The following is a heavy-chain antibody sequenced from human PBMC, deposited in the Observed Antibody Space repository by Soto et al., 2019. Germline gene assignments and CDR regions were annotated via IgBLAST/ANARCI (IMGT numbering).Heavy chain of an antibody. D-gene: IGHD2-15*01. CDR2: ISASAGST. V-gene: IGHV3-23*01. CDR3: ARGNGGSYYSAFNI. CDR1: GFTFSSYA. J-gene: IGHJ3*02. Sequence: EVQLLESGGDLVQPGGPLTLSCAASGFTFSSYAMSWVRQAPGKGLEWVSVISASAGSTYYADSVKGRFTISRDSSKNTLHLQLNSLRVEDTAVYYCARGNGGSYYSAFNICGQGTMVTVSS.